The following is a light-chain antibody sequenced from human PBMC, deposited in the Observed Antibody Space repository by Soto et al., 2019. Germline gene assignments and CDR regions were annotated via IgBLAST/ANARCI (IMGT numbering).Light chain of an antibody. CDR2: GAS. Sequence: EIVLTQSPGTLSLSPGERATLSCRASQNISNYLIWYQQKPGQAPRLLIYGASFRVTGMPARFSGSGFGTEFTLTISSLQSEDFAVYYCQQYNNWPRAFGQGTKVDIK. CDR3: QQYNNWPRA. J-gene: IGKJ1*01. V-gene: IGKV3-15*01. CDR1: QNISNY.